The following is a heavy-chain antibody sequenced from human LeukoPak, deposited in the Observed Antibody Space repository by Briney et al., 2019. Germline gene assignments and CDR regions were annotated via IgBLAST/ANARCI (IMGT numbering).Heavy chain of an antibody. CDR1: GFTFSNYA. D-gene: IGHD3-10*01. CDR3: ARDSTYYHDSGSSGPHYFDN. CDR2: ISSGGTYE. V-gene: IGHV3-30*01. J-gene: IGHJ4*02. Sequence: GGSLRLSCAASGFTFSNYAMHWVRQAPGKGLEWVSLISSGGTYEYYADSVKGRFTISRDNSKNTLYLQLNSLRAEDTAVYYCARDSTYYHDSGSSGPHYFDNWGQGTLVTVSS.